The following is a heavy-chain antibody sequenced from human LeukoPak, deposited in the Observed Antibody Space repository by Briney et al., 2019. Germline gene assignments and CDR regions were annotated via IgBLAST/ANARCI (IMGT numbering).Heavy chain of an antibody. CDR3: ATTPTRDSSGSYGALDY. CDR2: IHTAGDT. Sequence: GGSLRLSCAASGFTFSSYDMHWVRQATGKGLEWVSSIHTAGDTYYPPSVKGRFTISRDNAKNSLYLQMNSLRVEDTAVYYCATTPTRDSSGSYGALDYWGQGTLVTVSS. V-gene: IGHV3-13*04. J-gene: IGHJ4*02. D-gene: IGHD6-19*01. CDR1: GFTFSSYD.